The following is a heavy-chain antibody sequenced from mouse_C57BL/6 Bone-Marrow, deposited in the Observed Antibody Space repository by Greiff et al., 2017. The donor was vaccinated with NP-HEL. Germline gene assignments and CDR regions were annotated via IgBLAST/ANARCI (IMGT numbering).Heavy chain of an antibody. CDR1: GYAFTNYL. CDR2: INPGSGGT. J-gene: IGHJ4*01. CDR3: ARGLPSAMDY. V-gene: IGHV1-54*01. Sequence: VQLQESGAELVRPGTSVKVSCKASGYAFTNYLIEWVKQRPGQGLEWIGVINPGSGGTNYNEKFKGKATLTADKSSSTAYMQLSSLTSEDSAVYFCARGLPSAMDYWGQGTSVTVSS. D-gene: IGHD2-10*02.